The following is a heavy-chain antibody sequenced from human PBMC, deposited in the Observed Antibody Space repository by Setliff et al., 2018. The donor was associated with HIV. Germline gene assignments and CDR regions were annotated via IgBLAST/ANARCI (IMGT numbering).Heavy chain of an antibody. CDR2: ISSSSTYT. J-gene: IGHJ6*02. CDR1: GFTFSDYY. CDR3: ARSFPYYYESGGVYAMDV. D-gene: IGHD3-22*01. V-gene: IGHV3-11*03. Sequence: GGSLRLSCTASGFTFSDYYMSWIRQAPGKGLEWVSYISSSSTYTNYLDSVKGRFTISRDNAKNSLYLQMNSLRAEDTAVYYCARSFPYYYESGGVYAMDVWGLGTTVTVSS.